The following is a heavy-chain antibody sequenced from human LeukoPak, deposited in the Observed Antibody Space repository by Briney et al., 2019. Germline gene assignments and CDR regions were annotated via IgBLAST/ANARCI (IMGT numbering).Heavy chain of an antibody. Sequence: SETLSLTCAVSGGSISSSYWWSWVRQPPGKGLEWIGEIYHSGSTNYNPSLKSRVSISVDNSRNQFSLRLSSVTAADTAVYYCARHPIVGATNYYFDYWGQGTLVTVSS. CDR2: IYHSGST. V-gene: IGHV4-4*02. D-gene: IGHD1-26*01. CDR3: ARHPIVGATNYYFDY. CDR1: GGSISSSYW. J-gene: IGHJ4*02.